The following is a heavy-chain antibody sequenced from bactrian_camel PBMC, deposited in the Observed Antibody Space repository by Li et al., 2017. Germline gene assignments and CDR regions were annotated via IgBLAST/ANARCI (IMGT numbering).Heavy chain of an antibody. V-gene: IGHV3S55*01. Sequence: HVQLVESGGGSVQAGGSLKLSCATTGYTPCMAWFRQAPGKEREKLVATVAGGRTEYFDSAKGRFTIARDNAKNSLYLQLNSLKTEDTAMYYCAKATSADYVLIGGLDYWGKGTQVTVS. CDR2: TVAGGRT. CDR1: GYTPC. D-gene: IGHD1*01. J-gene: IGHJ7*01.